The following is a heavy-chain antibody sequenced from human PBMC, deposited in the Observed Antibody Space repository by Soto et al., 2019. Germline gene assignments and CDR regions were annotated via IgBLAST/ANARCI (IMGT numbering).Heavy chain of an antibody. Sequence: GGSLRLSXAASGFTFSNYGMHWVRQAPGKGLEWVAVIWYDGNNKYYADSVKGRFTISRDNSNNTLYVQMTSLRAEDTAVYYCARGLHSLFDYWGQGTLVTVSS. D-gene: IGHD2-21*01. CDR3: ARGLHSLFDY. CDR2: IWYDGNNK. J-gene: IGHJ4*02. CDR1: GFTFSNYG. V-gene: IGHV3-33*01.